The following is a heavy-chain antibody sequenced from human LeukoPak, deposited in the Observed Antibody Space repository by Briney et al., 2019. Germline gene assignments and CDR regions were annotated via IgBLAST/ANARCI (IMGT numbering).Heavy chain of an antibody. CDR1: GGSISSYY. Sequence: SETLSLTCTVSGGSISSYYWSWIRQPPGKGLEWIGYIYYSGTTNYNPSLKSRVTISVDTSKNQFSLKLSSVTAADTAVYYCARSVFYWYFDLWGRGTLVTVSS. V-gene: IGHV4-59*08. D-gene: IGHD6-19*01. J-gene: IGHJ2*01. CDR3: ARSVFYWYFDL. CDR2: IYYSGTT.